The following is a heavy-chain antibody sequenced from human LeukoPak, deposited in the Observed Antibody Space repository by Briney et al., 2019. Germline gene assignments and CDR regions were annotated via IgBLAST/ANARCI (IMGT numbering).Heavy chain of an antibody. Sequence: KPSETLSLTRTVSGGSISSSPYYWGWIRQPPGKGLEWIGSVYYSGSTSYNPPLKSRVTISVDTSKNQFSLKLNSVTAADTAVYYCARPLTGYSYFDYWGQGTLVTVSS. V-gene: IGHV4-39*01. CDR3: ARPLTGYSYFDY. D-gene: IGHD3-9*01. J-gene: IGHJ4*02. CDR2: VYYSGST. CDR1: GGSISSSPYY.